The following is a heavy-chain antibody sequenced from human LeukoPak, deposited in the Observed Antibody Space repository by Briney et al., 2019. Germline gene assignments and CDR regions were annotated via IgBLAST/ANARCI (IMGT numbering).Heavy chain of an antibody. CDR2: INHSGST. CDR3: ARGWTRRFLEWSWAFDY. D-gene: IGHD3-3*01. V-gene: IGHV4-34*01. J-gene: IGHJ4*02. Sequence: SETLSLTCAVYGGSFSGYYWSWIRQPPGKGLEWIGEINHSGSTNYNPSLKSRVTISVDTSKNQFSLKLSSVTAADTAVYYCARGWTRRFLEWSWAFDYWGQGTLVTVSS. CDR1: GGSFSGYY.